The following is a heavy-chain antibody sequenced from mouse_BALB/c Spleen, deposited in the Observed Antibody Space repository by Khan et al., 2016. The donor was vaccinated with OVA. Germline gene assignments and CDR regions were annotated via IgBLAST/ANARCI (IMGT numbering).Heavy chain of an antibody. CDR2: TDPANGNT. V-gene: IGHV14-3*02. J-gene: IGHJ2*01. Sequence: EVQLQQSGAELVKPAASLKLSCTASGYNIKDIYIHWVKQRPEKGMERIRRTDPANGNTKYDPKFQGKATITADTSSNTAYLQLSSLTSEDTAVYYCRISTMNAGGQGTTLTVSA. CDR3: RISTMNA. CDR1: GYNIKDIY.